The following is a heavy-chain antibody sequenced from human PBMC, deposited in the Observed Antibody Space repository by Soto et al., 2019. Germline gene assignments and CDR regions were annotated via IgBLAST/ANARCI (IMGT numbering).Heavy chain of an antibody. D-gene: IGHD3-10*02. Sequence: SETLSLTCTVSGGSISSGDYYWSWIRQPPGKGLEWIGYIYYSGSTYYNPSLKSRVTISVDTSKNQFSLKLSSVTAADTAVYYCARDQSVFGELYYYGMDVWGQGTTVTVSS. CDR1: GGSISSGDYY. CDR2: IYYSGST. CDR3: ARDQSVFGELYYYGMDV. V-gene: IGHV4-30-4*01. J-gene: IGHJ6*02.